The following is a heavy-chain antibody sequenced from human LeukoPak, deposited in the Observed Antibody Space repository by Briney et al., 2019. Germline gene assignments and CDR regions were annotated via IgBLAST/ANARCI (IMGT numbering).Heavy chain of an antibody. CDR3: ARGLVGATSGYFDY. CDR2: IIPIFGTA. D-gene: IGHD1-26*01. Sequence: ASVKVSCKASGGTFSSYAISWVRQAPGQGLEWMGGIIPIFGTANYAQKFQGRVTITADESTSTAYMELSSLRSEDTAVYYCARGLVGATSGYFDYWGQGTLVTVSS. CDR1: GGTFSSYA. J-gene: IGHJ4*02. V-gene: IGHV1-69*13.